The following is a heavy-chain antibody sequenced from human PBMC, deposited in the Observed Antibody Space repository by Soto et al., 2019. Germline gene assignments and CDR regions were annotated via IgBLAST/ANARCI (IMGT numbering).Heavy chain of an antibody. Sequence: IRVAPGKGLEWIGSVYHSRSTNYNPSLKSRVTILRDSSKAQFSLKLNSATAADTAVYYCAIGYMDWFDPWGQGTLVTVS. J-gene: IGHJ5*02. CDR2: VYHSRST. D-gene: IGHD2-2*02. V-gene: IGHV4-59*08. CDR3: AIGYMDWFDP.